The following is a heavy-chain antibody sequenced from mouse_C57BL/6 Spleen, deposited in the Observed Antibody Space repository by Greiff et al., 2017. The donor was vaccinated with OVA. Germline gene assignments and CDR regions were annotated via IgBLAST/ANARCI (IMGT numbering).Heavy chain of an antibody. D-gene: IGHD2-3*01. CDR1: GYTFTSYW. CDR2: IYPSDSET. J-gene: IGHJ4*01. CDR3: AREGDGYYEAMDY. Sequence: QVQLQQPGAELVRPGSSVKLSCKASGYTFTSYWMDWVKQRPGQGLEWIGNIYPSDSETHYNQKFKDKATLTVDKSSSTAYLQLSSLTSEDSAVYDCAREGDGYYEAMDYWGQGTSVTVSS. V-gene: IGHV1-61*01.